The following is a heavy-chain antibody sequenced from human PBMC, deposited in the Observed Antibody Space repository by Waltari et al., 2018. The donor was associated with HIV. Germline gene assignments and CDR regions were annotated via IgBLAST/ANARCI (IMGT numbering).Heavy chain of an antibody. Sequence: EVQLVESGGGLVKPGGSLRLSCGAAGVTFSHPLMSWVRQLPGKGLEWGCRIKTKIDNRTTDYAAHVKGRFIISRYDSKNTLVFEMNSLKIEDTGVYYWTADRRPDNCDLDAFDFWGQGTMVTVSS. D-gene: IGHD1-20*01. CDR3: TADRRPDNCDLDAFDF. V-gene: IGHV3-15*01. J-gene: IGHJ3*01. CDR1: GVTFSHPL. CDR2: IKTKIDNRTT.